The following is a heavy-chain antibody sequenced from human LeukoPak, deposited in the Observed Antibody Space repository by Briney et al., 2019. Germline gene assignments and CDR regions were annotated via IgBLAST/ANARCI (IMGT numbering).Heavy chain of an antibody. CDR1: GFTFSSYS. CDR2: ISSSSSYI. J-gene: IGHJ4*02. V-gene: IGHV3-21*01. CDR3: ARWVEANLFDY. D-gene: IGHD1-26*01. Sequence: GGSLRLSCAATGFTFSSYSMNWVRQAPGKGLEWVSSISSSSSYIYYADSVKGRFTISRDNAQNSLYLQMNSLRAEDTAVYYCARWVEANLFDYWGQGTLVTVSS.